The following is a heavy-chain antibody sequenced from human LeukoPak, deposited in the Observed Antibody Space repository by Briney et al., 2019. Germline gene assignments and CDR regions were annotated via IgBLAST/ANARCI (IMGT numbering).Heavy chain of an antibody. Sequence: GGSLGLSCAASGFTFSDYYMSWIRQAPGRGLEWVSYISSSGSTIYYADSVKGRFTISRDNAKNSLYLQMNSLRAEDTAVYYCARGWYYYDSSGQLDYWGQGTLVTVSS. J-gene: IGHJ4*02. V-gene: IGHV3-11*01. D-gene: IGHD3-22*01. CDR2: ISSSGSTI. CDR3: ARGWYYYDSSGQLDY. CDR1: GFTFSDYY.